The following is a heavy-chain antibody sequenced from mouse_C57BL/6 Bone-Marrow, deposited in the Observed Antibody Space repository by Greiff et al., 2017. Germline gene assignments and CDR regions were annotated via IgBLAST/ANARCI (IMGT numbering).Heavy chain of an antibody. CDR3: ASEGDYGFVAY. V-gene: IGHV1-52*01. CDR1: GYTFTSYW. CDR2: IDPSDSAT. Sequence: VQLQQPGAELVRPGSSVKLSCKASGYTFTSYWMHWVKQRPIQGLEWIGNIDPSDSATHYNQKFKDKATLTVDKSSSTTYMQLSSLTSADSAVYYCASEGDYGFVAYWGQGTLVTVAA. J-gene: IGHJ3*01. D-gene: IGHD2-2*01.